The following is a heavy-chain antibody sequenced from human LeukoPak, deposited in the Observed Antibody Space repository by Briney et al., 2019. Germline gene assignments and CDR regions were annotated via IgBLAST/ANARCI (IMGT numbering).Heavy chain of an antibody. CDR1: GGSISSGGYY. CDR2: IYYSGST. J-gene: IGHJ4*02. Sequence: ASETLSLTCTVSGGSISSGGYYWSWIRQHPGKGLEWIGYIYYSGSTYYNPSLKSRVTISVDTSKNQFSLKLSSVTAADTAVYYCARRPQRLRGVIKGVIYDYWGQGTLVTVSS. D-gene: IGHD3-10*01. V-gene: IGHV4-31*03. CDR3: ARRPQRLRGVIKGVIYDY.